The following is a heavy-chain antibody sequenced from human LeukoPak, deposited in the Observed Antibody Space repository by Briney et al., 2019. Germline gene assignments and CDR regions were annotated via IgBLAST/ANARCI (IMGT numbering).Heavy chain of an antibody. CDR2: ISGSGGST. CDR3: AKWSVSGSPFDY. J-gene: IGHJ4*02. V-gene: IGHV3-23*01. CDR1: GFTFSSYA. D-gene: IGHD6-19*01. Sequence: AGGSLRLSCAASGFTFSSYAMSWVRQAPVKGLEWVSAISGSGGSTYYADSVKGRFTISRDNSKNTLYLQMNSLRAEDTAVYYCAKWSVSGSPFDYWGQGTLVTVSS.